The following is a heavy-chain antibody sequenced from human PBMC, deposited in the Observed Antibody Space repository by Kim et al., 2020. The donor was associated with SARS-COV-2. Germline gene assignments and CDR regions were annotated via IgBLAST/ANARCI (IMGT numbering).Heavy chain of an antibody. D-gene: IGHD1-26*01. CDR1: GFTFDDYG. CDR3: ARDIGIGIRGAFDI. V-gene: IGHV3-20*01. CDR2: INWNGGST. Sequence: GGSLRLSCAASGFTFDDYGMSWVRQAPGKGLEWVSGINWNGGSTGYADSVKGRFTISRDNAKNSLYLQMNSLRAEDTALYHCARDIGIGIRGAFDIWGQGTMVTVSS. J-gene: IGHJ3*02.